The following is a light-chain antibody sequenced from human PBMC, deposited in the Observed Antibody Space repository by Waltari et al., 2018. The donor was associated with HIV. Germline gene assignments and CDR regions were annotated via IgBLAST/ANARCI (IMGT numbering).Light chain of an antibody. V-gene: IGLV2-14*02. J-gene: IGLJ2*01. CDR3: SSYATGNNVI. CDR2: EVS. CDR1: SSDVGTYTL. Sequence: QSALTQPASVSGSPGQSITISCTGTSSDVGTYTLVSWYQQHPGKAPKLMIYEVSKRPSGVSNRFSGSKSGNTASLTISGLQAEDEADYHCSSYATGNNVIFGGGTKLTVL.